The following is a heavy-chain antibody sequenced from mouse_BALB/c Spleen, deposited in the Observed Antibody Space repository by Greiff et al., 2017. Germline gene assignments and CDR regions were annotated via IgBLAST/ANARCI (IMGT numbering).Heavy chain of an antibody. CDR2: ISTYYGDA. CDR1: GYTFTDYA. Sequence: QVQLQQSGAELVRPGVSVKISCKGSGYTFTDYAMHWVKQSHAKSLEWIGVISTYYGDASYNQKFKGKATMTVDKSSSTAYMELARLTSEDSAIYYCARGLLRFSYYYAMDYWGQGTSVTVSS. D-gene: IGHD1-1*01. V-gene: IGHV1S137*01. J-gene: IGHJ4*01. CDR3: ARGLLRFSYYYAMDY.